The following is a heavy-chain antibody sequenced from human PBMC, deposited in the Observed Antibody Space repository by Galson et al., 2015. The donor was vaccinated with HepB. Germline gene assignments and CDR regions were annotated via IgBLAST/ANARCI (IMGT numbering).Heavy chain of an antibody. V-gene: IGHV3-15*07. CDR3: TTNYDLVGDDAVDI. Sequence: SLRLSCAASGSTFSNAWMNWVRQAPGKGLEWVGRIKSKTDGGTTDYAAPVKGRFTISRDDSKNTLYLQMNSLKTEDTAVYYCTTNYDLVGDDAVDIWGQGTMVTVSS. CDR2: IKSKTDGGTT. CDR1: GSTFSNAW. D-gene: IGHD3-3*01. J-gene: IGHJ3*02.